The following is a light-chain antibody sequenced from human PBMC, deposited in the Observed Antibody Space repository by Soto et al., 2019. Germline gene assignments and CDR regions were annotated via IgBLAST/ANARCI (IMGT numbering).Light chain of an antibody. CDR1: AGTVSSAQY. Sequence: QAVVTQEPSVTVSPGGTVTLTCASSAGTVSSAQYPYWIQQKAGQAPRTLIYDTIHKHSWTPARFSGSLLGGKAALTLSGAQPEDEAAYYCFLQYTVFRVFGGGTQLTVL. CDR3: FLQYTVFRV. CDR2: DTI. J-gene: IGLJ3*02. V-gene: IGLV7-46*01.